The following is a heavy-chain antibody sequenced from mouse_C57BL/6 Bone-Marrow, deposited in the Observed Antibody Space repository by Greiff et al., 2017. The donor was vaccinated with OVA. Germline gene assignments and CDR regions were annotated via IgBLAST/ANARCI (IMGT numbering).Heavy chain of an antibody. CDR2: IDPETGGT. CDR1: GYTFTDYE. V-gene: IGHV1-15*01. J-gene: IGHJ3*01. D-gene: IGHD3-2*01. CDR3: TRGRQAEFAY. Sequence: VQLQQSGAELVRPGASVTLSCKASGYTFTDYEMHWVKQTPVHGLEWIGAIDPETGGTAYNQKFKGKAILTADKSSSTAYMELRSLTSEDSAVYCCTRGRQAEFAYWGQGTLVTVSA.